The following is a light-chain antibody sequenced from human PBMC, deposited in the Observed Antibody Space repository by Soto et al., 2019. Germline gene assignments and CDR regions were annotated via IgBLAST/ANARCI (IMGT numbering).Light chain of an antibody. V-gene: IGKV1-33*01. CDR3: QQYHKLFLT. Sequence: DIQMTQSPSSLSASLGDSVTITCQASHDISNYLNWYQHKPGKAPKLLIYDASNLEAGVPSRFSGSGSGTDFVLTISILQPEDIATYYCQQYHKLFLTFGGGTKVEL. CDR1: HDISNY. J-gene: IGKJ4*01. CDR2: DAS.